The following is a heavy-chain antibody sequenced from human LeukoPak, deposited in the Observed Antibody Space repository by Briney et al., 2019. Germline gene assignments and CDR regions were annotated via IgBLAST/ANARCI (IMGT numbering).Heavy chain of an antibody. D-gene: IGHD2-2*01. CDR1: GFTFSSYW. J-gene: IGHJ4*02. CDR3: ARDRYPAAREFDY. CDR2: INTDGSDT. Sequence: GGSLRLSCAASGFTFSSYWMHWVRQAPGKGLVWVSRINTDGSDTSYADSVKGRFTISRDNAKNALYLQMNSLRAEDTAVYYCARDRYPAAREFDYWGQGTLVTVSS. V-gene: IGHV3-74*01.